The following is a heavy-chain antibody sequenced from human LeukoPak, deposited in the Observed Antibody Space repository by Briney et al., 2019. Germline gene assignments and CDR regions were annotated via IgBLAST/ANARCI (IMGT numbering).Heavy chain of an antibody. V-gene: IGHV1-2*02. CDR2: LNPKSGGT. CDR1: GYTFIGYY. Sequence: ASVKVSCKTSGYTFIGYYIHWVRQAPGQGLEWMGWLNPKSGGTKYAQNFQGRVFMTRDTSITTAYMELSSLRSDDTAVYYCAIFTFGGPIVMNYWGQGALVTVSS. J-gene: IGHJ4*02. CDR3: AIFTFGGPIVMNY. D-gene: IGHD3-16*02.